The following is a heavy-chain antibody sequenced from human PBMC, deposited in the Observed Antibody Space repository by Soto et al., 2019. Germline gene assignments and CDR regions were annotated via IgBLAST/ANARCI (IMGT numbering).Heavy chain of an antibody. Sequence: NPSETLSLTCTVSGGSISSSSYYWGWIRQPPGKGLEWIGSIYYSGSTYYNPSLKSRVTISVDTSKNQFSLKLSSVTAADTAVYYCARQQVLRFLYYYGMDVWGQGTTVTVSS. D-gene: IGHD3-3*01. J-gene: IGHJ6*02. CDR3: ARQQVLRFLYYYGMDV. CDR2: IYYSGST. CDR1: GGSISSSSYY. V-gene: IGHV4-39*01.